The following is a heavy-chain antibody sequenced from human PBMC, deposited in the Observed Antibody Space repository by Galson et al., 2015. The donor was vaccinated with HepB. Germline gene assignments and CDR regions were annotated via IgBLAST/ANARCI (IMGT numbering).Heavy chain of an antibody. CDR2: ITPIFGTA. Sequence: SVKVSCKASGCTFSTYTITWVRQAPGQGLEWMGGITPIFGTANYAQKFQGRVTITADGSTSTAYMELSSLRSEDTAVYYCARAPYQLLSLDYWGQGTLVTVSS. V-gene: IGHV1-69*13. D-gene: IGHD2-2*01. CDR1: GCTFSTYT. J-gene: IGHJ4*02. CDR3: ARAPYQLLSLDY.